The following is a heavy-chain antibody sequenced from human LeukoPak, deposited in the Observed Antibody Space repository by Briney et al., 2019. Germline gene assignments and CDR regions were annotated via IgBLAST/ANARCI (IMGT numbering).Heavy chain of an antibody. J-gene: IGHJ5*02. CDR3: ARDGGYDYVWGSYRFYWFDP. V-gene: IGHV4-34*01. CDR2: INHSGST. Sequence: SETLSLTCTVSGGSISSYYWSWIRQPPGKGLEWIGEINHSGSTNYNPSLKSRVTISVDTSKNQFSLKLSSVTAADTAVYYCARDGGYDYVWGSYRFYWFDPWGQGTLVTVSS. D-gene: IGHD3-16*02. CDR1: GGSISSYY.